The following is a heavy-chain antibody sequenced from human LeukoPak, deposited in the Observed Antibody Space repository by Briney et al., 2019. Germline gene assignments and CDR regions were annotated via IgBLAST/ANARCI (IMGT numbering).Heavy chain of an antibody. CDR2: MYNSGTT. Sequence: SETLSLTCTVSGGSISSYHWTWIRQRPEKGLEWIGYMYNSGTTNYNPSLKSRVTISVDTSKNEVSLKLNSVTAADTAVYYCARDSTVAGTPLIDYWGQGTLVTVSS. D-gene: IGHD6-19*01. CDR3: ARDSTVAGTPLIDY. J-gene: IGHJ4*02. V-gene: IGHV4-59*12. CDR1: GGSISSYH.